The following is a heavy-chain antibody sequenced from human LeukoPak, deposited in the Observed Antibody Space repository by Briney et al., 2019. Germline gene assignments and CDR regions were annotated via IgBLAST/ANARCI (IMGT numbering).Heavy chain of an antibody. J-gene: IGHJ5*02. D-gene: IGHD2-8*01. Sequence: SETLSLTCTVSGGSISSSSYYWGWIRQPPGKGLEWIGSIYYSGSTYYNPSLKSRVTISVDTSKNQFSLKLSSVTAADTAVYYCARDRSIVLMVYATGWFDPWGQGTLVTVSS. CDR1: GGSISSSSYY. CDR2: IYYSGST. V-gene: IGHV4-39*02. CDR3: ARDRSIVLMVYATGWFDP.